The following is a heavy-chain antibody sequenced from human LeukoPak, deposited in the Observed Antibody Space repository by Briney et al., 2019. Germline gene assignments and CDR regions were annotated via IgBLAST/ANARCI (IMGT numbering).Heavy chain of an antibody. V-gene: IGHV3-23*01. CDR2: ISDTGTNT. J-gene: IGHJ4*02. CDR1: GFTFASYA. D-gene: IGHD1-1*01. Sequence: GGSLRLSCAASGFTFASYAMTWVRQAPGKGLEWVSLISDTGTNTYYTDSVKGRFTISRDNSKNSLFLQMNSLRADDTAVYYSVKGRWIPDYWGQGTLVTVSS. CDR3: VKGRWIPDY.